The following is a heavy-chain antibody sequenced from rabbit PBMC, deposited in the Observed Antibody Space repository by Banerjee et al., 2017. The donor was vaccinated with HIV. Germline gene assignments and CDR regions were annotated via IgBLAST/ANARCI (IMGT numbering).Heavy chain of an antibody. J-gene: IGHJ3*01. V-gene: IGHV1S7*01. Sequence: ACIYSSSGSTYYASWARGRFTVSSHNAQNTLYLHLNSLTAADTATYFCARDLAGVTGWNFGLWGQGTLVTVS. D-gene: IGHD4-1*01. CDR2: IYSSSGST. CDR3: ARDLAGVTGWNFGL.